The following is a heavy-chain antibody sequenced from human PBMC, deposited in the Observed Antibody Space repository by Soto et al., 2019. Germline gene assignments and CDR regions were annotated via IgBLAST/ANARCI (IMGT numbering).Heavy chain of an antibody. J-gene: IGHJ5*02. V-gene: IGHV3-21*01. D-gene: IGHD3-22*01. CDR2: ISSSSSYI. CDR1: GFTFSSYS. CDR3: AREKYYYDFRTGGWFDP. Sequence: EVQLVESGGGLVKPGGSLRLSCAASGFTFSSYSMNWVRQAPGKGLEWVSSISSSSSYIYYADSVKGRFTISRDNAKNSLYLQMNSLRAEDTAVYYCAREKYYYDFRTGGWFDPWGQGTLVTVSS.